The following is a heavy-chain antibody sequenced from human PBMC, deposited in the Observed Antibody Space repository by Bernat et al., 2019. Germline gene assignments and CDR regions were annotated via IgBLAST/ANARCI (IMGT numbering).Heavy chain of an antibody. CDR1: GCTSSPNS. J-gene: IGHJ4*02. CDR3: AREYSSSSGRAFDY. V-gene: IGHV3-48*02. Sequence: EVQLVKSGGALVKPGGSLILSGAARGCTSSPNSINWVRRAPGKGLEWVSYISSSISNIHYEDSVKGRFTISRDNAKNSLYLQMNSLRDEDTAVYYCAREYSSSSGRAFDYWGQGTLVTVSS. D-gene: IGHD6-6*01. CDR2: ISSSISNI.